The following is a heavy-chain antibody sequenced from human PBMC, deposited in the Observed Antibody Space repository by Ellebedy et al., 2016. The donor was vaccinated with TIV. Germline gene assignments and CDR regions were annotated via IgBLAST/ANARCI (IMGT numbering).Heavy chain of an antibody. Sequence: GESLKISCAASGFTFSSYAMSWVRQAPGKGLVWVSAISGSGDSTYFADSVKGRFTISRDNSKNTLYLQMNSLRAEDTAVYYCAKAYYDFWSGYYAYYYFYGMDVWGQGTTVTVS. J-gene: IGHJ6*02. V-gene: IGHV3-23*01. D-gene: IGHD3-3*01. CDR2: ISGSGDST. CDR3: AKAYYDFWSGYYAYYYFYGMDV. CDR1: GFTFSSYA.